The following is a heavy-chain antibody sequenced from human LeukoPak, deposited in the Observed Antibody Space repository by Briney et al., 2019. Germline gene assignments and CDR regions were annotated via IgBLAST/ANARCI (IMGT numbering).Heavy chain of an antibody. CDR1: GFTFSSYS. Sequence: GGSLRLSCAASGFTFSSYSMTWVRQAPGKGLEWVSYISSSSNTMYYADSVKGRFTISRDNAKNSLYLQMNSLRAEDTAVYYCAREAGYYYYYMDVWGKGTTVTVSS. CDR2: ISSSSNTM. J-gene: IGHJ6*03. V-gene: IGHV3-48*01. CDR3: AREAGYYYYYMDV.